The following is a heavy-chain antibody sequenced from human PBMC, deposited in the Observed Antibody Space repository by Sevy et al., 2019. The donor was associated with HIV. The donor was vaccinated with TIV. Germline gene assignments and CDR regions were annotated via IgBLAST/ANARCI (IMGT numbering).Heavy chain of an antibody. J-gene: IGHJ4*02. D-gene: IGHD2-15*01. Sequence: GGSLRLSCAASGFTVSSNYMSWVHQAPGKGLEWVSVIYSGGSTYYADSVKGRFTISRDNSKNTLYLQMNSLRAEDTAVYYCARSSCSGGSCYSGPLAYWGQGTLVTVSS. CDR1: GFTVSSNY. CDR2: IYSGGST. CDR3: ARSSCSGGSCYSGPLAY. V-gene: IGHV3-53*01.